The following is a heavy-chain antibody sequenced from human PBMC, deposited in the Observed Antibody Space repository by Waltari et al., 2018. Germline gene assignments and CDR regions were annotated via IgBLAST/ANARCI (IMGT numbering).Heavy chain of an antibody. CDR1: GYTFTSSA. V-gene: IGHV1-3*01. D-gene: IGHD1-26*01. CDR2: INAGNGNT. Sequence: QVQLVQSGAEVKKPGASVKVSCKASGYTFTSSAKHRVRQATGQRLEWMGWINAGNGNTKYSPKFLGSGTITRDTSAGTAYMELSSLRSEDAAVYYCARGRGSGSRGPHFDYWGQGTLVTVSS. CDR3: ARGRGSGSRGPHFDY. J-gene: IGHJ4*02.